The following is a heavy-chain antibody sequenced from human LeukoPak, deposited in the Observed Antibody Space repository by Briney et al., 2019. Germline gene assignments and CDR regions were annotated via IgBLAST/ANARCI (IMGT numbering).Heavy chain of an antibody. CDR1: GFTFDDYG. J-gene: IGHJ4*02. D-gene: IGHD6-19*01. Sequence: GGSLRLSCAASGFTFDDYGMSWVRQALGKGLEWVSGINWNGGSTGYADSVKGRFTISRDNAKNSLYLQMNSLRAEDTALYYCARDSDSSGWSTFDYWGQGTLVTVSS. CDR3: ARDSDSSGWSTFDY. V-gene: IGHV3-20*04. CDR2: INWNGGST.